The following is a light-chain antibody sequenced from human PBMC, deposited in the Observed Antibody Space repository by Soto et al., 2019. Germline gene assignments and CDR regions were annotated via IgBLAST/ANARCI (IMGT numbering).Light chain of an antibody. J-gene: IGKJ4*01. CDR3: QQYNKWPPLT. CDR2: GVS. CDR1: QSVNSN. V-gene: IGKV3-15*01. Sequence: EIVMTQSPATLSVSPGERATLSCRASQSVNSNLAWYQQKPGQAPRLLIYGVSTRATGIPARFSGSGSGTEFTLTISSLQSEDFAVYYCQQYNKWPPLTFGGGTKVDIK.